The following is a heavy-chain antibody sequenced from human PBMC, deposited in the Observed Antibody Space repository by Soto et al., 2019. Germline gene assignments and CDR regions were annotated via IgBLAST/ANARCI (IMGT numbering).Heavy chain of an antibody. V-gene: IGHV3-30-3*01. CDR3: AREYFRYSSGWYREAGLSYFDY. J-gene: IGHJ4*02. Sequence: QVQLVESGGGVVQPGRSLRLSCAASGFTFSSYAMHWVRQAPGKGLEWVAVISYDGSNKYYADSVKGRFTISRDNSKNTLYLKMNSLRAEDTAVYYCAREYFRYSSGWYREAGLSYFDYWGQGTLVTVSS. CDR2: ISYDGSNK. D-gene: IGHD6-19*01. CDR1: GFTFSSYA.